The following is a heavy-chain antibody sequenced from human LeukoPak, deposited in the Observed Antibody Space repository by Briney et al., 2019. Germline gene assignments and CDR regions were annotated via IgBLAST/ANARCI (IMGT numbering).Heavy chain of an antibody. J-gene: IGHJ3*02. Sequence: GGSLRLSCAASGFTFSTYWMSWVRQAPGKGLEWVANIREDGSEKYYVDSVKGRFTISRDNAKNSLYLQMNSLRVEDTAVYYCAREDTGVAFDIWGQGTTVTV. V-gene: IGHV3-7*01. D-gene: IGHD2-8*01. CDR3: AREDTGVAFDI. CDR1: GFTFSTYW. CDR2: IREDGSEK.